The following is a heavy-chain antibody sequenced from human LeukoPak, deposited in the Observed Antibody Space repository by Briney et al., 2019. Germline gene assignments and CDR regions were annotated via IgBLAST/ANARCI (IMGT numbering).Heavy chain of an antibody. J-gene: IGHJ4*02. CDR3: ARYCSSTSCYSDY. CDR2: INPISGVT. V-gene: IGHV1-2*06. CDR1: GYTFTGYY. D-gene: IGHD2-2*01. Sequence: ASVKVSCKASGYTFTGYYMHWVRQAPGQGLEYMGRINPISGVTVYAQKFQGRVTMTRDTSITTAYMELTRLTSDDTAVYYCARYCSSTSCYSDYWGQGTLVTVSS.